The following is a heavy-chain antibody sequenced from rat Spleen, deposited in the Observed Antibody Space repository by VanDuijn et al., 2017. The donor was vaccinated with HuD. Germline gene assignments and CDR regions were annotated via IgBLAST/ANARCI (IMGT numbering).Heavy chain of an antibody. CDR2: LWDDETK. CDR3: SCDCYY. D-gene: IGHD1-10*01. V-gene: IGHV2-1*01. CDR1: GFSLTDNS. Sequence: QVQLKESGPGLVQPSQTLSLPCTVSGFSLTDNSVHWLRQPPGKGLEGMGGLWDDETKDYNPALKSRLSINRDTSKSKVFLRIDSLQTDDTAIYFCSCDCYYWGQGVMVTVSS. J-gene: IGHJ2*01.